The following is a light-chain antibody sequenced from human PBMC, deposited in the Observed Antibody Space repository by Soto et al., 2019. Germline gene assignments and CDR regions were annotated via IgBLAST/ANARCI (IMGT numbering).Light chain of an antibody. CDR2: DVS. J-gene: IGLJ1*01. V-gene: IGLV2-11*01. CDR1: SSDVGGYNY. CDR3: CSYAGSYNFV. Sequence: QSVLTQPRPVSGSPGQSVTISCTGTSSDVGGYNYVSWYQQHPGKAPKLMIYDVSKRPSGVPDRFSGSKSGNTASLTISGLQAEDEADYYCCSYAGSYNFVFGTGTKVTV.